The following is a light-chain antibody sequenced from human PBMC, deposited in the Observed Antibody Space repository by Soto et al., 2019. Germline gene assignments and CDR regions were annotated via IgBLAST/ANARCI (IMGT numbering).Light chain of an antibody. J-gene: IGLJ1*01. CDR3: ASYVGSSTYA. Sequence: QSVLTQPASVSGSPGQSITIFCTGTSSDVGTYNSVSWYQQHPGKVTELMIFDFSNRPSGISSRFSGSKSGNTASLTISGLQAEDEADYYCASYVGSSTYAFGTGTKVTVL. CDR2: DFS. CDR1: SSDVGTYNS. V-gene: IGLV2-14*03.